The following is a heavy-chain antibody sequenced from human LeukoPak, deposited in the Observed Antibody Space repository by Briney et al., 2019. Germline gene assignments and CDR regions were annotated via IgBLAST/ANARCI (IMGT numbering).Heavy chain of an antibody. J-gene: IGHJ4*02. CDR3: ARGLGWDSGSYPN. CDR1: GYTFTGYY. CDR2: INPNSGGT. V-gene: IGHV1-2*02. D-gene: IGHD1-26*01. Sequence: ASVKVSCKASGYTFTGYYMHWVRQAPGQGLEWMGWINPNSGGTNYAQKFQGRVTMTRDTSISTAYMELSRLRSEDTAVYYCARGLGWDSGSYPNWGQGTLVTVSS.